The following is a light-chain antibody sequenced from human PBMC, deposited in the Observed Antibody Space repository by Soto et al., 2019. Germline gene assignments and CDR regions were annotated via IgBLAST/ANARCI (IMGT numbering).Light chain of an antibody. CDR1: KNDIVVYDF. CDR2: EVV. V-gene: IGLV2-8*01. CDR3: KSYAGSNTDV. J-gene: IGLJ1*01. Sequence: QSVLTQPPSASGSPGQSVTISCSGTKNDIVVYDFVSWYQHHPGKAPRLIIYEVVQRPSGVPDRFSGSKSGNTASLTVSGLQAADEADYFCKSYAGSNTDVFGSGTKLTVL.